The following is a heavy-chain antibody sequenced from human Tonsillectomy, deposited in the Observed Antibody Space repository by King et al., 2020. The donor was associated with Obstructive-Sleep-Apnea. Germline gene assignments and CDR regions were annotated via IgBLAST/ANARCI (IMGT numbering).Heavy chain of an antibody. D-gene: IGHD3-22*01. Sequence: DVQLVESGGGLVQPGGSLRLSCAVSGFTFSNYAMSWVRQAPGKGLEWVSGMSGSGGSTYYADSVKGRFTISRDNSKNTLYLQMNSLRAEDTAVYFCAKDREIVVVAHAFDIWGQGTMVTVSS. CDR1: GFTFSNYA. CDR3: AKDREIVVVAHAFDI. CDR2: MSGSGGST. J-gene: IGHJ3*02. V-gene: IGHV3-23*04.